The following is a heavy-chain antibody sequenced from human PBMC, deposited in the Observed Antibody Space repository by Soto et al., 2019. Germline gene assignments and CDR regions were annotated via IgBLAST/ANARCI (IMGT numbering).Heavy chain of an antibody. D-gene: IGHD2-15*01. J-gene: IGHJ6*03. CDR3: ARGDCVGGTCYSLAGSFYYYMDV. Sequence: EVQLVESGGGLVQPGGSLRLSCVASGFTFSNYWMYWVRQAPGEGLVWVSRINSDGSVSSYADSVKGRLTISRDKVKNTLYLQMDSLRAEDTAVYYCARGDCVGGTCYSLAGSFYYYMDVWGKGTTVTVFS. CDR1: GFTFSNYW. V-gene: IGHV3-74*01. CDR2: INSDGSVS.